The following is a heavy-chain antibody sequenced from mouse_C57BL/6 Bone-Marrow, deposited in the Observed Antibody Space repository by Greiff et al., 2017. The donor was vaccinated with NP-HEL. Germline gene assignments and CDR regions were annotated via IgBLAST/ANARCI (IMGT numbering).Heavy chain of an antibody. J-gene: IGHJ2*01. CDR1: GYTFTDYY. V-gene: IGHV1-76*01. Sequence: VQLQQSGAELVRPGASVKLSCKASGYTFTDYYINWVKQRPGQGLEWIARIYPGSGNTYYNEKFKGKATLTAEKSSSTAYMQLSSLTSEDSAVYFCHYYGSSYDFDYWGQGTTLTVSS. CDR3: HYYGSSYDFDY. CDR2: IYPGSGNT. D-gene: IGHD1-1*01.